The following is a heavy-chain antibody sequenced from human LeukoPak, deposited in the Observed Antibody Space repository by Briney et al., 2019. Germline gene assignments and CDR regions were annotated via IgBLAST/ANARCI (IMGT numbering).Heavy chain of an antibody. CDR2: INPNSGGT. CDR1: GYTFTGYY. D-gene: IGHD3-3*01. J-gene: IGHJ5*02. Sequence: ASVKVSCKASGYTFTGYYMHWVRQAPGQGLEWMGWINPNSGGTNYAQKFQGRVTMTRDTSISTAHMELSRLRSDDTAVYYCARGEDDFWSGYPMSRFDPWGQGTLVTVSS. CDR3: ARGEDDFWSGYPMSRFDP. V-gene: IGHV1-2*02.